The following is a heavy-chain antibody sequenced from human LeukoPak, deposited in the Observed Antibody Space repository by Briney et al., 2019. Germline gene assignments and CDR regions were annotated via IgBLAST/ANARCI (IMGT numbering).Heavy chain of an antibody. J-gene: IGHJ4*02. CDR3: AKGYCVNDKCSNYDY. CDR1: GFTVSSNY. CDR2: VSNSGGST. D-gene: IGHD2-8*01. V-gene: IGHV3-23*01. Sequence: RTGGSLRLSCAASGFTVSSNYMSWVRQAPGEGLEWVSVVSNSGGSTYYADSVKGRFTISRDNSKNTMYLQMNSLRAEDTAVYYCAKGYCVNDKCSNYDYWGQGTLVTVSS.